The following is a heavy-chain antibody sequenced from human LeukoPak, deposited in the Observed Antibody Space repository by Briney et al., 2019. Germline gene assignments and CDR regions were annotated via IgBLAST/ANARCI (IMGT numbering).Heavy chain of an antibody. CDR1: GGTFSSYA. D-gene: IGHD6-13*01. V-gene: IGHV1-69*01. CDR3: ARGRKQQLVRGNWFDP. CDR2: IIPIFGTA. Sequence: GASVKVSCKASGGTFSSYAISWVRQAPGQGLEWMGGIIPIFGTANYAQKFQGRVTITADESTSTAYMELSSLRSEDTAVYYCARGRKQQLVRGNWFDPWGQGTLVTVSS. J-gene: IGHJ5*02.